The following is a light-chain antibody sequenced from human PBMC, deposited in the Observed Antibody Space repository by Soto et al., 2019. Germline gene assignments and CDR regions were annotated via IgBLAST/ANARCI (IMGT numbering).Light chain of an antibody. CDR3: RQTYNSPLT. Sequence: DIQMTQSPSSLSASVGDRVTITCRASQSISNYLHWYQQTPGRAPKLVIYSASSLHRGVPSRFSGSGSGTDFTLTISSLQPEYFVTYYCRQTYNSPLTFGGGAQVEI. CDR2: SAS. J-gene: IGKJ4*01. V-gene: IGKV1-39*01. CDR1: QSISNY.